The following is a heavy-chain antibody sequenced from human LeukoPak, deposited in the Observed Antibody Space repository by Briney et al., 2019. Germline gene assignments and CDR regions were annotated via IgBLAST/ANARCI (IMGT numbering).Heavy chain of an antibody. J-gene: IGHJ6*04. CDR1: GFTFSSYA. CDR3: AELGITMIGGV. D-gene: IGHD3-10*02. CDR2: ISTSSIYI. V-gene: IGHV3-21*01. Sequence: GGSLRLSCAASGFTFSSYAMNWVRQAPGKGLEWVSSISTSSIYIYYADSLKGRFTISRDNAKNSLYLQMDSLRAEYTAVYYCAELGITMIGGVWGKGTTVTISS.